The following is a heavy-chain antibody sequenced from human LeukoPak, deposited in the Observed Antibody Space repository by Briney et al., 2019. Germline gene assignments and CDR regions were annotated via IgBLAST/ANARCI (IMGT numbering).Heavy chain of an antibody. CDR2: ISGSGGDT. D-gene: IGHD6-19*01. J-gene: IGHJ4*02. Sequence: GGSLRLSCAASGFTFSSHAVYWVRQAPGKGLEWVSGISGSGGDTYYADAVKSRFTIPRDNSKNMVYLQMNSLSTEDTAVYYCAKTTTGYSSGRYPGWPVDYWGQGTLVTVSS. V-gene: IGHV3-23*01. CDR3: AKTTTGYSSGRYPGWPVDY. CDR1: GFTFSSHA.